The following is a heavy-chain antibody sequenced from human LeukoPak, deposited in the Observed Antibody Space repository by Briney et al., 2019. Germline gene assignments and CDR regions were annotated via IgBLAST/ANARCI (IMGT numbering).Heavy chain of an antibody. CDR3: ARGNLSGYYSGWFDP. CDR2: IYYSGST. D-gene: IGHD3-22*01. V-gene: IGHV4-59*01. J-gene: IGHJ5*02. CDR1: GGTISSYY. Sequence: PSETLSLTCTVHGGTISSYYWSWIRQPPGKGVEWIRYIYYSGSTNYNPSLQSRVTISVDTSKNQFSLKLSSVTAADTAVYYCARGNLSGYYSGWFDPWGQGNLVTVSS.